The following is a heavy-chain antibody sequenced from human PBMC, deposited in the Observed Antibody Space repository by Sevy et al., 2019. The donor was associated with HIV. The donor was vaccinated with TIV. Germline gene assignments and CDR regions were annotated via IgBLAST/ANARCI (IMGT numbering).Heavy chain of an antibody. J-gene: IGHJ6*02. CDR3: AREYSIRETLHV. Sequence: SETLSLTCTVSGGSIHNSYWSWIRQSPGKGLEWIGYIHSSGSTNGNPSLKGRVTISVDTSKNQFSLNLKSVTAADSGIYYCAREYSIRETLHVWGQGTTVTVSS. D-gene: IGHD6-13*01. CDR1: GGSIHNSY. CDR2: IHSSGST. V-gene: IGHV4-59*01.